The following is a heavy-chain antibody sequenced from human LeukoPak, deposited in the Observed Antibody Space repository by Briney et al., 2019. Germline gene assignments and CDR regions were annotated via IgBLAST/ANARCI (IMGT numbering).Heavy chain of an antibody. Sequence: GGSLRLSCAASGFIFSTYNMNWVRQAPGKGLEWVSYISSSGSTIYYADSVKGRFTISRDNAKNSLYLQMNSLRAEDTAVYYCARIRCSSTSCYVFWFDPWGQGTLVTVSS. D-gene: IGHD2-2*01. CDR1: GFIFSTYN. J-gene: IGHJ5*02. V-gene: IGHV3-48*04. CDR3: ARIRCSSTSCYVFWFDP. CDR2: ISSSGSTI.